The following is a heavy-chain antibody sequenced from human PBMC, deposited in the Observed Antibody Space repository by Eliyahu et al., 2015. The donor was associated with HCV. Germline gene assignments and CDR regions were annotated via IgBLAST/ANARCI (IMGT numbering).Heavy chain of an antibody. D-gene: IGHD3-22*01. CDR3: ARGRPTHNSSGYYYLYFDS. Sequence: QVQLQQWGAGLLKPSETLSLTCDVSGGSFXGYXWTWIRQPPGKGLEWIGEXNHGGSPNYNPSLQSRVXISVDRSKNXLSLKLSSVTAADTAEYYCARGRPTHNSSGYYYLYFDSWGQGTLVTVSS. CDR1: GGSFXGYX. CDR2: XNHGGSP. V-gene: IGHV4-34*01. J-gene: IGHJ4*02.